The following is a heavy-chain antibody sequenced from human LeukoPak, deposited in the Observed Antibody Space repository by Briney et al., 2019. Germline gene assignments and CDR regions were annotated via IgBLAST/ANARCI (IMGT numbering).Heavy chain of an antibody. CDR1: GCTFTGYY. D-gene: IGHD3-22*01. J-gene: IGHJ6*02. CDR2: INPNSGGT. V-gene: IGHV1-2*04. CDR3: ARDLGYYYDSSGYTGYYYYGMDV. Sequence: ASVKVSCKASGCTFTGYYMHWVRQAPGQGLEWMGWINPNSGGTNYAQKFQGWVTMTRDTSISTAYMELSRLRSDDTAVYYCARDLGYYYDSSGYTGYYYYGMDVWGQGTTVTVSS.